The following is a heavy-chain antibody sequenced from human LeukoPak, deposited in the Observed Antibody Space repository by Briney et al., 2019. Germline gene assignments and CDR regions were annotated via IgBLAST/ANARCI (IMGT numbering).Heavy chain of an antibody. Sequence: GGSLRLSCAASGFIFNSCAMSWVRQAPGKGLEWVSVISASGGSIYYADSVKGRFTISRDNSKNTVHLQMNSLRAEDTAVYYCAKKASGLIREVIEPYYYYGMDVGGQGTTVTVS. J-gene: IGHJ6*02. CDR2: ISASGGSI. CDR1: GFIFNSCA. V-gene: IGHV3-23*01. CDR3: AKKASGLIREVIEPYYYYGMDV. D-gene: IGHD3-10*01.